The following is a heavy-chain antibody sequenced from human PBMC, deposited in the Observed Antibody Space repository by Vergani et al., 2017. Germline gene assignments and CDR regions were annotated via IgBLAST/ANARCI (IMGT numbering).Heavy chain of an antibody. D-gene: IGHD2-15*01. Sequence: QVQLQASGPGLLKPSETLTLICTVSGDAMSSHYWSWIRQPPGKGLEWIGYIYYNVNTNYNPSLKSRVTMSLDTSKNQLSLRLTSVTTSDTAVYYCARLSXDTTPYLQGGYDCWGQGTLVSVSS. V-gene: IGHV4-59*11. CDR3: ARLSXDTTPYLQGGYDC. CDR1: GDAMSSHY. CDR2: IYYNVNT. J-gene: IGHJ4*02.